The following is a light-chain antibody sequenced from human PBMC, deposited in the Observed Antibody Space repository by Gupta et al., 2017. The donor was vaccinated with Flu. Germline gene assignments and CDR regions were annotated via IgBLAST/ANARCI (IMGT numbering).Light chain of an antibody. CDR2: KVP. V-gene: IGKV2-30*01. CDR3: MQSTGWPRT. J-gene: IGKJ1*01. CDR1: QSLVFTDGSAY. Sequence: DAVMTQSPLSLPVTLGQPASISCRSSQSLVFTDGSAYLSWFHQRPGQPPRRLIYKVPNRDSGVPDRFSGSGSGTDFTLKISRVEAEDVGVYYCMQSTGWPRTFGQGTKVEIK.